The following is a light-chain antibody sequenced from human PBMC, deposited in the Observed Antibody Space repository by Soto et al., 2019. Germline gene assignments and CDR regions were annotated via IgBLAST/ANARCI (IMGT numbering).Light chain of an antibody. CDR3: SSYTGSSTVV. J-gene: IGLJ3*02. Sequence: QSALTQPASVSGSPGQSITISCTGISSDVGGYNYVSWYQQHPGKAPKLMIYDVSYRPSGVSNRFSGSESGNTASLTISGLQAEDEADYYCSSYTGSSTVVFGGGTKITV. CDR2: DVS. V-gene: IGLV2-14*01. CDR1: SSDVGGYNY.